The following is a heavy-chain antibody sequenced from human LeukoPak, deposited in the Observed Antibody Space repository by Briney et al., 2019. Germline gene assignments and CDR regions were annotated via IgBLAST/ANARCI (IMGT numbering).Heavy chain of an antibody. V-gene: IGHV3-23*01. Sequence: QTGGSLRLSCAASGFTFSSYAMSWVRQAPGKGLEWVSAISGSGGSTYYADSVKGRFTISRDNSKNTLYLQMNSLRDEDTAVYYCARIPGGYYYGMDDWGQGTTVTVSS. CDR2: ISGSGGST. D-gene: IGHD3-16*01. CDR3: ARIPGGYYYGMDD. CDR1: GFTFSSYA. J-gene: IGHJ6*02.